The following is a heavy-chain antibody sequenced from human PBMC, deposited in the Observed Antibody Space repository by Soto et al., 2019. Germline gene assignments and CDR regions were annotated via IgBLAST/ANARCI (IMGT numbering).Heavy chain of an antibody. CDR3: ARRTSSGAIAY. J-gene: IGHJ4*02. CDR2: ISHNDLK. CDR1: GDSVNTHDW. D-gene: IGHD2-8*02. Sequence: PSETLSLTCAVSGDSVNTHDWWAWVRQPPGKRPEWIGEISHNDLKNYHPFLKTRLSFSISRDRSSLQFSLSLRSVTATDTAVYFCARRTSSGAIAYWGQGKMGTVSS. V-gene: IGHV4-4*02.